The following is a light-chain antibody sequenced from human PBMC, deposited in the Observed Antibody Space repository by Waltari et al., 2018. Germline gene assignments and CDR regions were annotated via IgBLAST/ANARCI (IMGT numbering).Light chain of an antibody. CDR3: HSRDASGVGGS. V-gene: IGLV3-19*01. J-gene: IGLJ2*01. Sequence: SSELTQDPAVSVAMGQPVRITCQGDSLRSYYARWYQQRPGQAPILVMYDKNNQPSGVPERCSGYSSDKTASLTITGAQAEDEASYYCHSRDASGVGGSFGGGTKLTVL. CDR2: DKN. CDR1: SLRSYY.